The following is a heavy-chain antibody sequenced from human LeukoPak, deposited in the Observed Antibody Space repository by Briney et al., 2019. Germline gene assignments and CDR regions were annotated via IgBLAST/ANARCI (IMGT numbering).Heavy chain of an antibody. Sequence: GGSLRLSCAASGFTFSSYAMSWVRQAPGKGLEWVSAISGSGGSTYYADSVKGRFTISRDNSKNTLYLQMNSLRAEDTAVYYRAKDFLTYYDFWSGYFFDYWGQGTLVTVSS. V-gene: IGHV3-23*01. CDR3: AKDFLTYYDFWSGYFFDY. CDR1: GFTFSSYA. CDR2: ISGSGGST. J-gene: IGHJ4*02. D-gene: IGHD3-3*01.